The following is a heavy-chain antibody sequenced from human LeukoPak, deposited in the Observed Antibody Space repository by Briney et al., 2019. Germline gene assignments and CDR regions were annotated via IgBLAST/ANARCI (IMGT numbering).Heavy chain of an antibody. CDR2: INPNSGGT. V-gene: IGHV1-2*04. J-gene: IGHJ4*02. CDR1: GYTFTGYY. Sequence: ASVKVSCKASGYTFTGYYMHWVRQAPGQGLEWMGWINPNSGGTNYAQKFQGWVTMTRDTSISTVYMELSSLRSEDTAVYYCARSRRMTEMATIGYWGQGTLVTVSS. D-gene: IGHD5-24*01. CDR3: ARSRRMTEMATIGY.